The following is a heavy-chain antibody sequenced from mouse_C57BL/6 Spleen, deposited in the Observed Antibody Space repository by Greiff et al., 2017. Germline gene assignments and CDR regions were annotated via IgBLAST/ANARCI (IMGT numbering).Heavy chain of an antibody. CDR2: IRSKSSNYAT. J-gene: IGHJ4*01. CDR3: VRDRYYGSSYGAMDY. V-gene: IGHV10-3*01. CDR1: GFTFNTYA. D-gene: IGHD1-1*01. Sequence: EVQVVESGGGLVQPKGSLKLSCAASGFTFNTYAMHWVRQAPGKGLEWVARIRSKSSNYATYSADSVKDRFTISRDDSQSMLYLQMNNLKTEDTAMYYCVRDRYYGSSYGAMDYWGQGTSVTVSS.